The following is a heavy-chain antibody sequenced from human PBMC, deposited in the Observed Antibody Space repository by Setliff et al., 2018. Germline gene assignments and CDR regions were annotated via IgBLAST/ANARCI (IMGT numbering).Heavy chain of an antibody. D-gene: IGHD3-22*01. V-gene: IGHV1-46*01. CDR2: INPSSGRT. J-gene: IGHJ3*02. Sequence: ASVKVSCKASGYTFTSHYMHWVRQAPGLGLEWTGTINPSSGRTSYAQKFQGRVTMTRDTSTSTVYMDMSSLRSEDTAVYYCARDVFPYHYEGAFDIWGQGTMGT. CDR1: GYTFTSHY. CDR3: ARDVFPYHYEGAFDI.